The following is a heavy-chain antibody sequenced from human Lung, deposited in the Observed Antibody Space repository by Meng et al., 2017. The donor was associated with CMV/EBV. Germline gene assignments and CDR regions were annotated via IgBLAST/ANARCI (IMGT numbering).Heavy chain of an antibody. CDR3: ARGGDIVVVPAAIPWHY. D-gene: IGHD2-2*02. CDR2: INPSGGSI. J-gene: IGHJ4*02. V-gene: IGHV1-46*01. Sequence: SVXVSXXASGYTFTSYYMHWVRQAPGQGLEWMGIINPSGGSISYAQNFQGRVTMTRDTSTSTVYMELSSLRSEDTAVYYCARGGDIVVVPAAIPWHYWGQGXLVTVSS. CDR1: GYTFTSYY.